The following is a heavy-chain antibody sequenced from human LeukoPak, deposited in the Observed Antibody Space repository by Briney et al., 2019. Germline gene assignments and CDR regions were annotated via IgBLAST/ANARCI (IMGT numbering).Heavy chain of an antibody. CDR3: ARDDVAVTGALDF. V-gene: IGHV3-7*05. Sequence: GGSLRLSCAASGXTFGSYWMTWVRQAPGKGLQWVANMKHDGIEKYYVDSVKGRFTISRDNARSSLYLQMNSLRAEDTAVYYCARDDVAVTGALDFWGQGTLVTVSS. CDR1: GXTFGSYW. CDR2: MKHDGIEK. J-gene: IGHJ4*02. D-gene: IGHD6-19*01.